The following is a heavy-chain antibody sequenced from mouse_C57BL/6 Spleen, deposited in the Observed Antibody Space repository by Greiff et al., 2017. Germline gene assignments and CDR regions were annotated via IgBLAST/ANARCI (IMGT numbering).Heavy chain of an antibody. Sequence: EVQVVESGGGLVKPGGSLKLSCAASGFTFSSYTMSWVRQTPEKRLEWVATISGGGGNTYYPDSVKGRFTISRDNAKDTLYLQMSSLMSEDTALYYCARLDSSGYVYFDYWGQGTTLTVSS. CDR2: ISGGGGNT. V-gene: IGHV5-9*01. CDR1: GFTFSSYT. D-gene: IGHD3-2*02. J-gene: IGHJ2*01. CDR3: ARLDSSGYVYFDY.